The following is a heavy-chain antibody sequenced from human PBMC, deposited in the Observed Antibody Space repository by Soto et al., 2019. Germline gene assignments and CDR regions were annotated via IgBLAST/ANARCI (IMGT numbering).Heavy chain of an antibody. Sequence: EVQLVESGGGLVQPGGSLRLSCAASGFTFSNYWMHWVRQAPGKGLVWVSRINSGGSGTTYADSVKGRFTISRDNAKNTVYLQMNSLRAEDTAVYYCASYDYGSRWGMDVWGQGTTVTVSS. CDR2: INSGGSGT. V-gene: IGHV3-74*01. D-gene: IGHD3-10*01. CDR1: GFTFSNYW. CDR3: ASYDYGSRWGMDV. J-gene: IGHJ6*02.